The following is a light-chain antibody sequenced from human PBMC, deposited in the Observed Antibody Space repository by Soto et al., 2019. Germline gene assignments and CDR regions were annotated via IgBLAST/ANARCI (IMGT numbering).Light chain of an antibody. J-gene: IGLJ7*01. CDR2: ATN. Sequence: QAVVTQEPSFSVSPGETVTLTCGLNSGSVSTSYYPGWYQQTPGQAPRTLIYATNKRSSGVPDRFSGSILGNKAALTITGAHADDESDYYCVLYMVTDIVVFGGGTQLTVL. CDR1: SGSVSTSYY. CDR3: VLYMVTDIVV. V-gene: IGLV8-61*01.